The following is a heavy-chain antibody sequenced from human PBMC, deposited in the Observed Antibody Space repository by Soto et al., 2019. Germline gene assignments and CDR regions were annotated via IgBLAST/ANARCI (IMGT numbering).Heavy chain of an antibody. V-gene: IGHV3-30*18. CDR2: ISYDGGEK. CDR3: AKGGGSENGWFLDH. D-gene: IGHD6-19*01. CDR1: GFTFSSYG. J-gene: IGHJ4*02. Sequence: GGSLRLSCAISGFTFSSYGMLWVRQAPGKGLEWVAVISYDGGEKNYLDSVKGRFTISRDNSKNTLYLQMNSLRPDDTALYYCAKGGGSENGWFLDHWGQGTLVTVSS.